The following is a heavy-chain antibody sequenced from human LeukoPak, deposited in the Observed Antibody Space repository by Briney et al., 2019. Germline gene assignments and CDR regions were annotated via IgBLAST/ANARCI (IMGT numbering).Heavy chain of an antibody. V-gene: IGHV3-33*06. Sequence: GGSLRLSCAASGFTFSSYGMHWVRQAPGKGLEWVAVIWYDGSNKYYADSVKGRFTISRDNSKNTLYLQMNRVRAEDTAVYYCAKDAGLFLRIDYRGQGTLGTVSS. J-gene: IGHJ4*02. D-gene: IGHD3-22*01. CDR3: AKDAGLFLRIDY. CDR1: GFTFSSYG. CDR2: IWYDGSNK.